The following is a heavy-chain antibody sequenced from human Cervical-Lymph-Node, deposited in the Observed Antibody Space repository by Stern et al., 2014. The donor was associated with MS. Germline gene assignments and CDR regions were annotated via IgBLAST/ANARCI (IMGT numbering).Heavy chain of an antibody. CDR3: AREALPFLGNSYGMAV. V-gene: IGHV3-33*01. CDR1: GFTFISYG. CDR2: IWFDGRNR. Sequence: QVQLVESGGGVVQPGTSLRLSCAASGFTFISYGMHWVRQAPGKGLEWVAVIWFDGRNRYYADSVRGRFAISRDNSKNRLYLQMNSLRPEDTAVYYCAREALPFLGNSYGMAVWGQGTPVTVPS. J-gene: IGHJ6*02. D-gene: IGHD1-26*01.